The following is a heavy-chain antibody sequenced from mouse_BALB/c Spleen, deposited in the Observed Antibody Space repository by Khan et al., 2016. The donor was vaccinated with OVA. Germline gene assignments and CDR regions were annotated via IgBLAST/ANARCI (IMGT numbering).Heavy chain of an antibody. CDR1: GYTFTSYW. D-gene: IGHD1-1*01. V-gene: IGHV1S41*01. Sequence: DLVKPGASVKLSCKASGYTFTSYWINWIKQRPGQGLEWIGRVSPGSGSPYYNEIFKGKATVTIDKSSSTAYIQLNSLSAEESAVYVCTRSKYYGNSLYAMDYWGQGTSVTVSS. J-gene: IGHJ4*01. CDR2: VSPGSGSP. CDR3: TRSKYYGNSLYAMDY.